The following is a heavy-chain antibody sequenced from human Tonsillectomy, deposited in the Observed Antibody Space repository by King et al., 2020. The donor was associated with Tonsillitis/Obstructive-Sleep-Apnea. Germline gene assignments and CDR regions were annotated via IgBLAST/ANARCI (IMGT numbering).Heavy chain of an antibody. J-gene: IGHJ6*01. Sequence: QLVESGPEVKKPGTSVTVSCEASGFAFITSAIQWVRQARGQRLEWIGWIIVNNGNTNYAEKFQKRVTFTRDMSTNTAYMELSGLRTEDTAVYYCAAPQLSYYDSSGFDFNYYGMDVWGQGTTVAVST. D-gene: IGHD3-22*01. CDR2: IIVNNGNT. CDR1: GFAFITSA. CDR3: AAPQLSYYDSSGFDFNYYGMDV. V-gene: IGHV1-58*02.